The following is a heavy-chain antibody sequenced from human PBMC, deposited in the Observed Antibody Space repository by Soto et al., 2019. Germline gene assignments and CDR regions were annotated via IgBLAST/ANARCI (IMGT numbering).Heavy chain of an antibody. J-gene: IGHJ4*02. CDR2: INPSGGST. Sequence: GASVKVSCKASGYTFTSYYMHWVRQAPGQGLEWMGIINPSGGSTSYAQKFQGRVTMTRDTSTSTVYMELSSLRSEDTAVYYCARGHCSGGSCYLEHLDYWGQGTLVTFSS. CDR3: ARGHCSGGSCYLEHLDY. D-gene: IGHD2-15*01. V-gene: IGHV1-46*03. CDR1: GYTFTSYY.